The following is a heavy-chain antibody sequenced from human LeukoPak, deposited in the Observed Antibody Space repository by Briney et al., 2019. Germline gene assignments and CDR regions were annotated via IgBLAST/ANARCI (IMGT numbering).Heavy chain of an antibody. V-gene: IGHV4-59*01. CDR1: GGSISSYY. J-gene: IGHJ3*02. CDR3: ARGSGFDAFGI. Sequence: SETLSLTCTVSGGSISSYYWSWIRQPPGKGLEWIGYIYYSGSTNYNPSLKSRLTISVDTSKNQFSLKLSSVTAADTAVYYCARGSGFDAFGIWGQGTMVTVSS. CDR2: IYYSGST. D-gene: IGHD3-10*01.